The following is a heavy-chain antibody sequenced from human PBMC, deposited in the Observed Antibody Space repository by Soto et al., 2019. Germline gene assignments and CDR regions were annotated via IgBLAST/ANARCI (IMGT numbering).Heavy chain of an antibody. D-gene: IGHD1-1*01. CDR2: AYYRSTWYI. CDR3: NNWGMDV. Sequence: QTLSLTCAICVDSVSSNSASCNWIRQSPSRGLEWLGRAYYRSTWYIDYAVSVKSRITINPDTSKNQLSLQLKFVTPEDTAVYYCNNWGMDVWGQGTAVTVSS. CDR1: VDSVSSNSAS. J-gene: IGHJ6*02. V-gene: IGHV6-1*01.